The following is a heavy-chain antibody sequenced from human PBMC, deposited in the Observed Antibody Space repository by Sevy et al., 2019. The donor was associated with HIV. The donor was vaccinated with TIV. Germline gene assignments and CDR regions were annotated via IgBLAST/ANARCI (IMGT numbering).Heavy chain of an antibody. D-gene: IGHD2-2*01. CDR1: GFTFSNFG. Sequence: GGSLRLSCAASGFTFSNFGMSWVRQAPGKGLEWVSAISGTGGSTYDADSVKGRFTISRDNSKNTLYLQMNSLRAEDTAVYYCAKAGCILTTCYAVVNFFDYRGQGTLVTVSS. V-gene: IGHV3-23*01. CDR2: ISGTGGST. CDR3: AKAGCILTTCYAVVNFFDY. J-gene: IGHJ4*02.